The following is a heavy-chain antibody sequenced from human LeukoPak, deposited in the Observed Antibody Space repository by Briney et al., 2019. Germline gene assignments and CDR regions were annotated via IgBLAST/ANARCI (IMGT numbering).Heavy chain of an antibody. CDR1: GGSISSYY. Sequence: SETLSLTCTVSGGSISSYYWSWIRQPPGKGLEWIGYIYYSGSTNYNPSLKSRVTISVDMSKNQFSLKLSSVTAADTAVYYCARMGYYDDYWGQGTLVTVSS. CDR2: IYYSGST. CDR3: ARMGYYDDY. D-gene: IGHD3-3*01. V-gene: IGHV4-59*01. J-gene: IGHJ4*02.